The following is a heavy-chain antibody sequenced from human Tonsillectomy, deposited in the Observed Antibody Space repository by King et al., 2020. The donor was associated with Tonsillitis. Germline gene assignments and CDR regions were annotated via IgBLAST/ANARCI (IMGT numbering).Heavy chain of an antibody. V-gene: IGHV3-30*18. J-gene: IGHJ4*02. CDR2: ISYDGSNK. D-gene: IGHD6-19*01. CDR1: GFTFSSYG. Sequence: VQLVESGGRVVQPGRSLRLSCAASGFTFSSYGMHWVRQAPGKGLEWVAVISYDGSNKYYADSVKDRFTISRDNSKNTLYLQMNSLRAEDTAVYYCAKDRSSAGTWNYFDYWGQGILVTVSS. CDR3: AKDRSSAGTWNYFDY.